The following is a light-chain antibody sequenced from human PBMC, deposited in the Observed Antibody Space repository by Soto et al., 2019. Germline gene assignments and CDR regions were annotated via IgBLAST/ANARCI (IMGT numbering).Light chain of an antibody. V-gene: IGKV3-11*01. CDR2: AAS. J-gene: IGKJ3*01. Sequence: EIVLTQSPATLSLSPGESATLSCRASQSVSTYLAWYQQKHGQAPRLLIYAASNRATGIPARFSVSGFWTDFTLTISSLEPEDFAVYYCQQRSDWPRFTFGPGTKVDIK. CDR3: QQRSDWPRFT. CDR1: QSVSTY.